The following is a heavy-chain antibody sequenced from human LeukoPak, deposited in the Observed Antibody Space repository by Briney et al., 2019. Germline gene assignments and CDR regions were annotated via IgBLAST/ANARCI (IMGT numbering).Heavy chain of an antibody. V-gene: IGHV3-23*01. D-gene: IGHD3-9*01. Sequence: GGSLRLSCPASGFTFSSYAMSWVRQAPGKGLEWVSAISRSGGSTYYADSVKGRFTISRDNSKNALYLQMNSLRADDTDVYYCAKSPYDILTGYYAPFDYWGQGTLVTVSS. J-gene: IGHJ4*02. CDR2: ISRSGGST. CDR1: GFTFSSYA. CDR3: AKSPYDILTGYYAPFDY.